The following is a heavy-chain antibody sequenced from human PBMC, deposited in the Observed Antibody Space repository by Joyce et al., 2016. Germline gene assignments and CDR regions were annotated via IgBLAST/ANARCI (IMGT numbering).Heavy chain of an antibody. CDR3: ARDTAMATGYYYYGMDV. V-gene: IGHV1-46*01. D-gene: IGHD5-18*01. J-gene: IGHJ6*01. Sequence: QVQLVQSGAEVKKPGASVKVSCKASGYTFTNYYMHWVRRAPGQGLEWMGIINPSGGSTNSAQKCQGRVTMTRDTSTSTVYMELSSLRSEDTAVYYCARDTAMATGYYYYGMDVWGKGPRSPSPQ. CDR1: GYTFTNYY. CDR2: INPSGGST.